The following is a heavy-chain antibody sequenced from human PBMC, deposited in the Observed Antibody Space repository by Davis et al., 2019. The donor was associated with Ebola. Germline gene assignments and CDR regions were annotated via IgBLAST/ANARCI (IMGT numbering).Heavy chain of an antibody. CDR3: ARKAKRTGDRRFDY. CDR2: FRPSDSDT. J-gene: IGHJ4*02. CDR1: GYSFSDYW. V-gene: IGHV5-51*01. D-gene: IGHD7-27*01. Sequence: GESLKISCKASGYSFSDYWIGWVRQLPGKGLEWMGNFRPSDSDTTYSPSLQGQVTIPADRSINTAYLQWTSVKASDSAIYYCARKAKRTGDRRFDYWGQGTLVTVSS.